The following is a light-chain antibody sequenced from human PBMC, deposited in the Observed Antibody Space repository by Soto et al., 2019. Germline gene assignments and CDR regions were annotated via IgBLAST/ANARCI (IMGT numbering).Light chain of an antibody. V-gene: IGLV2-14*01. CDR2: GVY. J-gene: IGLJ2*01. Sequence: QSALTQLASVSGSPGQSITISCTGTDSDVGGYNYVSWYQQHPDKAPKLMIYGVYNRPSGVSNRFSGSKSGNTASLTISGLQAEDEADYYCSSFTNNNTPHVVFGGGTQLTVL. CDR3: SSFTNNNTPHVV. CDR1: DSDVGGYNY.